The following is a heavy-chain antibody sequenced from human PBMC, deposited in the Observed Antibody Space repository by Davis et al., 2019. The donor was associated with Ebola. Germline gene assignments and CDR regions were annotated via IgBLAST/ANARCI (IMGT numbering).Heavy chain of an antibody. CDR1: GGTFSSYA. CDR2: IIPIFGTA. D-gene: IGHD1-7*01. V-gene: IGHV1-69*13. J-gene: IGHJ4*02. Sequence: AASVKVSCKASGGTFSSYAISWVRQAPGQGLEWMGGIIPIFGTANYAQKFQGRITITADESTSTAYMELSSLRSEDTAVYYCARDGTGTIDYWGQGTLVTVSS. CDR3: ARDGTGTIDY.